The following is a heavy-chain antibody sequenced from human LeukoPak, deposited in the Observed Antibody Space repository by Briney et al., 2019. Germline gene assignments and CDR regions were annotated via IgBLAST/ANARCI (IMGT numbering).Heavy chain of an antibody. CDR3: ARDLLPSRYCTSTSCSASDS. CDR1: GYTFTSYY. Sequence: ASVKVSCKASGYTFTSYYMHWVRQAPGQGLEWMGMINPSGGITSYAQNFQGRVTMIRDTSTRTVYMEMSSLRSEDTAVYFCARDLLPSRYCTSTSCSASDSWGQGTLVIVSS. J-gene: IGHJ4*02. D-gene: IGHD2-2*01. V-gene: IGHV1-46*01. CDR2: INPSGGIT.